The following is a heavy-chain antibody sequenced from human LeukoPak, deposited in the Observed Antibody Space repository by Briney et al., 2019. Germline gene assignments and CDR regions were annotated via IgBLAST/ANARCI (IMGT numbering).Heavy chain of an antibody. Sequence: PGGSLRLSCAASGFTFSSYAMHWVRQAPGKGLEWVAVISYDGSNKYYAASVKGRFTISRDNSKNTLYLQMNSLRAEDTAVYYCARAAPTSYYGSGSYYIFDYWGQGTLVTVSS. CDR3: ARAAPTSYYGSGSYYIFDY. V-gene: IGHV3-30*04. CDR1: GFTFSSYA. D-gene: IGHD3-10*01. J-gene: IGHJ4*02. CDR2: ISYDGSNK.